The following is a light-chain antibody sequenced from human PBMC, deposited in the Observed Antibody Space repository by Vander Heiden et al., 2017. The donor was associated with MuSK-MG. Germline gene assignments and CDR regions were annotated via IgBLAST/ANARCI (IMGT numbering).Light chain of an antibody. J-gene: IGKJ1*01. CDR2: GAS. Sequence: EIVLTQSPGALSLSPGERATLSCRASQSVSNNYLAWYQHKPGQTPRLLIYGASSRSTVIPDRFSGSGSGTDFTLTIRRLEPEDSAVYYCQQDGTSPWTFGQGTKVEIK. CDR1: QSVSNNY. V-gene: IGKV3-20*01. CDR3: QQDGTSPWT.